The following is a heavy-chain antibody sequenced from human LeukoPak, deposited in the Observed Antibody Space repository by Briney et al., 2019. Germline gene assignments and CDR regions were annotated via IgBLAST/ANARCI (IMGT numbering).Heavy chain of an antibody. CDR2: INPSGGST. V-gene: IGHV1-46*01. Sequence: ASVEVSCKASGYTFTSYYMHWVRQAPGQGLEWMGIINPSGGSTSYAQKFQGRVTMTRDTSTSTVYMELSSLRSEDTAVYYCARVYYHDSSDYYFPPDYWGQGTLVTVSS. D-gene: IGHD3-22*01. J-gene: IGHJ4*02. CDR3: ARVYYHDSSDYYFPPDY. CDR1: GYTFTSYY.